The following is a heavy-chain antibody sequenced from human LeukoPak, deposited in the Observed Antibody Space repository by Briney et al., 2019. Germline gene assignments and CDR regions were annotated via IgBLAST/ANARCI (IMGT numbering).Heavy chain of an antibody. Sequence: GGSLRLSCAASGFTFSSYEMNWVRQAPGKGLECVSYITDSGSNIYYADSVKGRFTISRDNAKNSLYLQMNSLRAEDTAVYYCARGKGGYGPFDYWGQGTLVTVSS. CDR1: GFTFSSYE. CDR2: ITDSGSNI. D-gene: IGHD5-12*01. CDR3: ARGKGGYGPFDY. V-gene: IGHV3-48*03. J-gene: IGHJ4*02.